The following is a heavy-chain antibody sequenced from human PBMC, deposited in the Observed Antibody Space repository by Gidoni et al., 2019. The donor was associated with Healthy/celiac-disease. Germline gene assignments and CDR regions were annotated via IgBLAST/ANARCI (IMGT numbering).Heavy chain of an antibody. CDR3: TRVSGASYYYYYMDV. CDR2: IRSKAYGGTT. Sequence: EVPLVESGGGLVQPGRSLRLSCTASGFTLGDYAMSWFRQAPGKGLEWVGFIRSKAYGGTTEYAASVKGRFTISRDDSKSIAYLQMNSLKTEDTAVYYCTRVSGASYYYYYMDVWGKGTTVTVSS. D-gene: IGHD1-26*01. J-gene: IGHJ6*03. CDR1: GFTLGDYA. V-gene: IGHV3-49*03.